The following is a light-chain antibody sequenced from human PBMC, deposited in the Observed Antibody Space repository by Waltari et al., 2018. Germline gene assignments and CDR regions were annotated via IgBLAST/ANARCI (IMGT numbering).Light chain of an antibody. V-gene: IGKV2-28*01. CDR1: QSLLHSSGYNY. CDR3: MQALKTVT. Sequence: DIVMTQSPLPLSVTPGEPASISCRSSQSLLHSSGYNYLDWDVQNPGQSPQLLIYMTSKRASGVPDRFSGSGSGTGFTLKISRVEAEDVGVDYCMQALKTVTFGPGTKVDIK. J-gene: IGKJ3*01. CDR2: MTS.